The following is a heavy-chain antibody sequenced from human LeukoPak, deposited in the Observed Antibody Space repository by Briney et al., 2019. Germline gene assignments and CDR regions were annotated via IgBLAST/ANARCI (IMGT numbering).Heavy chain of an antibody. CDR2: INWDGSSS. J-gene: IGHJ6*02. CDR1: GFTLTHYN. V-gene: IGHV3-43*01. CDR3: TRTGTYYYYGMDV. Sequence: GGSLRLSCAASGFTLTHYNMYWVRQPPGKGLEWVSLINWDGSSSYYADSVKGRFTISRDNNKNSLYLHMNSLRTEDTALYYCTRTGTYYYYGMDVWGQGTTVAVSS. D-gene: IGHD3/OR15-3a*01.